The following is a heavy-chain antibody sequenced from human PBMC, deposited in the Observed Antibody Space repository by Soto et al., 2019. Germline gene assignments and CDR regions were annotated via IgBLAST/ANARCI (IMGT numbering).Heavy chain of an antibody. D-gene: IGHD3-10*01. Sequence: GGSLRLSCAASGVTFSSYGMHWVRQAPGKGLEWGAVISYDGSNKYYADSVKGRFTISRDNSKNTLYLQRNRLRAEDTAVYYCAISRLLSYGQNWFDPWGPGPLVAVSS. CDR1: GVTFSSYG. CDR2: ISYDGSNK. J-gene: IGHJ5*02. CDR3: AISRLLSYGQNWFDP. V-gene: IGHV3-30*03.